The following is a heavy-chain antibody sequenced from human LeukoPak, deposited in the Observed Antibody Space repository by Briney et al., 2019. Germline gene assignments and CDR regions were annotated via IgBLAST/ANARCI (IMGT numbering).Heavy chain of an antibody. J-gene: IGHJ4*02. V-gene: IGHV4-59*08. Sequence: SETLSLTCTVSGGSISSYYWSWIRQPPGKGLEWIGYISYSGNTYHNPSLRSRVTISKDMSKNQLSLKLSSVTAADTAVYFCARSGGYCSGGSCRIFDSWGQGILVTVSS. CDR3: ARSGGYCSGGSCRIFDS. D-gene: IGHD2-15*01. CDR2: ISYSGNT. CDR1: GGSISSYY.